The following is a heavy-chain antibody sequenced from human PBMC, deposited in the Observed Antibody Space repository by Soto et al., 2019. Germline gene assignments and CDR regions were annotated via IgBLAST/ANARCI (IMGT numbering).Heavy chain of an antibody. CDR1: GFTVISNY. CDR2: IYSGGST. V-gene: IGHV3-53*01. D-gene: IGHD6-13*01. Sequence: GGSLRLSCAASGFTVISNYMSWVRQAPGKGLEWVSVIYSGGSTYYADSVKGRFTISRDNSKNTLYLQMNSLRAEDKAVYSCARDSTAAAARTSFYGHYYYGMDVWGQGTTFTVSS. CDR3: ARDSTAAAARTSFYGHYYYGMDV. J-gene: IGHJ6*02.